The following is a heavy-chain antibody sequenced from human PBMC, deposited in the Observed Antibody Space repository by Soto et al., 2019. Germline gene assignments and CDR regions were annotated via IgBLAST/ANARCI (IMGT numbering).Heavy chain of an antibody. CDR1: GYSFSTSW. J-gene: IGHJ4*01. V-gene: IGHV5-51*01. D-gene: IGHD5-18*01. CDR2: VFPGDSDT. Sequence: PGEPLKMSCEGCGYSFSTSWIGWVRQMPGKGLEWMGIVFPGDSDTIYSPSFQGQVTISADRSINTAYLQWSSLKASDTAMYYCARHDRSGYTSCYHGFDIWGQGTMVTASS. CDR3: ARHDRSGYTSCYHGFDI.